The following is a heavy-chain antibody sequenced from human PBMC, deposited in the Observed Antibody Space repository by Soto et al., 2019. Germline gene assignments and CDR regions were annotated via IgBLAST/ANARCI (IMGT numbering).Heavy chain of an antibody. Sequence: EVQLVASGGGLVKPGGSLRLSCAASGFTFSNAWMNWVRQAPGKGLEWVGRIKSKTDGGTTDYAAPVKGRFTISRDDSKNTLYLQMNSLKTDDTAVYYCTTDQYYYDSSGYPARVDHWGQGTLVTVSS. CDR3: TTDQYYYDSSGYPARVDH. J-gene: IGHJ5*02. D-gene: IGHD3-22*01. CDR2: IKSKTDGGTT. CDR1: GFTFSNAW. V-gene: IGHV3-15*07.